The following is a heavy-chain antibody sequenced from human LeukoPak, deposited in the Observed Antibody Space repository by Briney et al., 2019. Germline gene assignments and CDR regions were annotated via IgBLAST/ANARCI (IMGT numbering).Heavy chain of an antibody. V-gene: IGHV1-18*01. CDR2: ISAYNGNT. CDR3: ARGSEYCGDYWGASYY. Sequence: ASVKVSCTASGYTFTSYGISWVRQAPGQGLEWMGWISAYNGNTNYAQKLQGRVTMTTDTSTSTAYTELRSLRSDDTAVYYCARGSEYCGDYWGASYYWGQGTLVTVSS. J-gene: IGHJ4*02. CDR1: GYTFTSYG. D-gene: IGHD4-17*01.